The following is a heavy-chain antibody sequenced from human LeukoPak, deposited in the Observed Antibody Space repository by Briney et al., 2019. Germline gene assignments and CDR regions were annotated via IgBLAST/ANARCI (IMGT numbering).Heavy chain of an antibody. CDR2: IYYSGST. CDR3: SRGLRGRSGYYFDS. V-gene: IGHV4-30-4*01. CDR1: GGSISSGDYY. J-gene: IGHJ4*02. Sequence: SQTLSLTCTVSGGSISSGDYYWNWIRQPPGKGLEWIGYIYYSGSTYYNPSLKSRVTISLDTSKAQFSLRLSSVTAADTAVYYCSRGLRGRSGYYFDSWGQGTLVTVSS.